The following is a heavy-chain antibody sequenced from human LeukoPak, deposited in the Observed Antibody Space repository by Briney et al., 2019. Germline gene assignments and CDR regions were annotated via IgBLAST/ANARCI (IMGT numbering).Heavy chain of an antibody. V-gene: IGHV3-7*01. CDR1: GFTVSSNY. CDR3: ARDPSVGDGYNIDY. D-gene: IGHD5-24*01. J-gene: IGHJ4*02. CDR2: IKQDGSEK. Sequence: GGSLRLSCAASGFTVSSNYMSWVRQAPGKGLEWVANIKQDGSEKYYVDSVKGRFTISRDNAKNSLYLQMNSLRAEDTAVYYCARDPSVGDGYNIDYWGQGTLVTVSS.